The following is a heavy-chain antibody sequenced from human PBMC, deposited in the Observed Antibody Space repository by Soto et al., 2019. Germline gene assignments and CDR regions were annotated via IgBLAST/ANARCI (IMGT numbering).Heavy chain of an antibody. CDR1: GFTIGSYG. V-gene: IGHV3-23*01. J-gene: IGHJ4*02. CDR2: ITGGNT. CDR3: VKDKERGGYDSDFDS. Sequence: GGSLRLSCAAPGFTIGSYGMGWVRQAPGKGLEWVSTITGGNTYYAASVKGRFTISRDNYKNTLYLQMGSLRAEDTALYYCVKDKERGGYDSDFDSWGQGTLVTVSS. D-gene: IGHD3-3*01.